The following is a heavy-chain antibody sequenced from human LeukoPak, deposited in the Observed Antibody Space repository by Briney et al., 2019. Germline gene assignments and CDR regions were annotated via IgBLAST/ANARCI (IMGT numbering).Heavy chain of an antibody. CDR3: AKDIGGDYRFFDY. CDR2: INWNSGRI. Sequence: PGGSLRLSCAASGFTFNKLAISWVRQAPGKGLGWVSGINWNSGRIHYADSVKGRFTISRDNAKNSLYLQMNSLRAEDTAFYYCAKDIGGDYRFFDYWGQGTLVTVSS. J-gene: IGHJ4*02. D-gene: IGHD4-17*01. V-gene: IGHV3-9*01. CDR1: GFTFNKLA.